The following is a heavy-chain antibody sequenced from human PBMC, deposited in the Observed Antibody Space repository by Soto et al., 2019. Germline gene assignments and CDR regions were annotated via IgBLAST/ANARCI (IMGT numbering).Heavy chain of an antibody. V-gene: IGHV1-69*02. CDR3: ASPLGYCSSTSCYTNYFDY. CDR2: IIPILGIA. D-gene: IGHD2-2*02. CDR1: GGTFSSYT. J-gene: IGHJ4*02. Sequence: SVKVSCKASGGTFSSYTISWVRQAPGQGLEWMGRIIPILGIANYAQKFQGRVTITADKSTSTAYMELSSLRSEDTAVYYCASPLGYCSSTSCYTNYFDYWGQGTLVTVSS.